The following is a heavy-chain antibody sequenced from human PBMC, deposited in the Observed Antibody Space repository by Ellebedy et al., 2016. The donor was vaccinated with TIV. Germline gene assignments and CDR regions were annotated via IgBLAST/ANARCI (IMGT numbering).Heavy chain of an antibody. CDR1: GFTFSSYA. D-gene: IGHD3-22*01. J-gene: IGHJ4*02. CDR2: ISGSGGST. CDR3: ANYDSSGHDY. V-gene: IGHV3-23*01. Sequence: GESLKISXAASGFTFSSYAMSWVRQAPGKGLEWVSAISGSGGSTYYADSVKGRFTISRDNSKNTLYLQMNSLRAEDTAVYYCANYDSSGHDYWGQGTLVTVSS.